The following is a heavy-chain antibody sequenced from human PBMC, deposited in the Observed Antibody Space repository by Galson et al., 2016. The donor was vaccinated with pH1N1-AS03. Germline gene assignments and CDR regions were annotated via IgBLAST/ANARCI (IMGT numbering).Heavy chain of an antibody. D-gene: IGHD3-10*01. V-gene: IGHV4-59*01. Sequence: ETLSFTCSVSGDSLDTFSWTWLRQPPGKGLEWIGFTFYGGSTHYNPSLKSRITISVDTSKNLFSLQLKSVTAADTAVYYCASRSSVLYSYGSDVWGQGTKVIVSS. CDR1: GDSLDTFS. J-gene: IGHJ6*02. CDR3: ASRSSVLYSYGSDV. CDR2: TFYGGST.